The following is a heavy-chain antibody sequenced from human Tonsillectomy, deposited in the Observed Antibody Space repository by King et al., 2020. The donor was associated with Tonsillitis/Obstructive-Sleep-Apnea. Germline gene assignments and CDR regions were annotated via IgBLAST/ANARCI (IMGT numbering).Heavy chain of an antibody. CDR3: AKSITMIVVIITAPFAY. J-gene: IGHJ4*02. CDR1: GFTFSTYG. Sequence: VQLVESGGGLVQPGGSLRLSCAASGFTFSTYGMSWVRQAPGKGLEWVSAISGSGSSTYYADSVKGRFTISRDNSKNTLYLQMNSLRAEDTAIYYCAKSITMIVVIITAPFAYWGQGTLVTVSS. CDR2: ISGSGSST. V-gene: IGHV3-23*04. D-gene: IGHD3-22*01.